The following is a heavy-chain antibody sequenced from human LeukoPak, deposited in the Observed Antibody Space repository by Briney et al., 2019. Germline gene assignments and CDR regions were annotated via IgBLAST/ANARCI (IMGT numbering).Heavy chain of an antibody. V-gene: IGHV1-69*01. Sequence: SVTVSCKASGGIFSSYAISWVRQAPGQGLEWMGGIIPIFGTANYAQKFQGRVTITADESTSTAYMELSSLRSEDTAVYYCATPLRPRGHYYFDYWGQGTLVTVSS. CDR1: GGIFSSYA. J-gene: IGHJ4*02. CDR2: IIPIFGTA. CDR3: ATPLRPRGHYYFDY.